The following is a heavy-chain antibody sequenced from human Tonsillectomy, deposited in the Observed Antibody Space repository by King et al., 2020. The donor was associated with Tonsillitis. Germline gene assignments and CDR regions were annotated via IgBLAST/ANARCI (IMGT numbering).Heavy chain of an antibody. Sequence: VQLVESGGGVVQPGRSLRLSCVASGFTFSSYGMHWVRQAPGKGLEWVAVISYDGSKKYYTDSVKGRFTISRDSSKNTLYLQMNSLGTEDTAVYYCAKEGGGSFYPGVSSFGMDVWGQGTTVTVSS. CDR2: ISYDGSKK. J-gene: IGHJ6*02. CDR1: GFTFSSYG. CDR3: AKEGGGSFYPGVSSFGMDV. D-gene: IGHD1-26*01. V-gene: IGHV3-30*18.